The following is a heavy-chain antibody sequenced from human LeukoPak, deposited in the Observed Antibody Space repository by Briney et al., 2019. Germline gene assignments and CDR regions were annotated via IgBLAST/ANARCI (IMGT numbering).Heavy chain of an antibody. CDR3: TNHFYGLDV. CDR1: GFIFSDSA. CDR2: IRTKPNNYAT. V-gene: IGHV3-73*01. J-gene: IGHJ6*02. Sequence: GGSLRLSCTASGFIFSDSAMPWVRQASGRRLEWVGRIRTKPNNYATAYAASVKGRFTISRDDSKNTAYLQMNSLKTEDTAVYYCTNHFYGLDVWGQGTTVTVSS. D-gene: IGHD1-14*01.